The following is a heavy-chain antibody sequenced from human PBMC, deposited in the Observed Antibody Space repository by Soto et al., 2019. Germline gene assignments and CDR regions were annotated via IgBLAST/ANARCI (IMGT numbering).Heavy chain of an antibody. D-gene: IGHD3-10*01. CDR1: GDSISSYN. Sequence: QVQLQESGPGLVKPSETLSLTCTVSGDSISSYNLAWIRQPPGKGLEWIGYFRSGGGTSYNPSLRRRVAXXAXTCXKQFSLRLSSVTAADTAVYYCVRQGIGVLHGLVVVWGQGTTVTVSS. J-gene: IGHJ6*02. CDR3: VRQGIGVLHGLVVV. CDR2: FRSGGGT. V-gene: IGHV4-59*08.